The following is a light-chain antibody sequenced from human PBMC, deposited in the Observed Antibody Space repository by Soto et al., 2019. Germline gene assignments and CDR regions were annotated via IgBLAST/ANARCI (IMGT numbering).Light chain of an antibody. CDR2: WAS. CDR1: QSVLYSSNSKNY. J-gene: IGKJ1*01. CDR3: QQFYTSPKT. V-gene: IGKV4-1*01. Sequence: DIVMTQSPDSLAVSLGERATINCKSSQSVLYSSNSKNYLAWYQQKPGQPPKLLIYWASTRESGVPDRFTGGGSGTDFTLTISSPQAEDVAVYYCQQFYTSPKTFGQGTKVEIK.